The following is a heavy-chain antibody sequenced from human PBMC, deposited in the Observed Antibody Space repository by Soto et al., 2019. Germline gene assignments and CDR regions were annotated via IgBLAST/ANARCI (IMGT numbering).Heavy chain of an antibody. CDR3: ARSGVGAKFYNWFDP. CDR1: GYSFTSYW. V-gene: IGHV5-51*01. J-gene: IGHJ5*02. D-gene: IGHD1-26*01. Sequence: GESLKISCKGSGYSFTSYWIGWVRQMPGKGLEWMGVIYPGDSDIRYSPSFQGQVTISADKSISTAYLQWSSLKASDTAMYYCARSGVGAKFYNWFDPWGQGTLVTVSS. CDR2: IYPGDSDI.